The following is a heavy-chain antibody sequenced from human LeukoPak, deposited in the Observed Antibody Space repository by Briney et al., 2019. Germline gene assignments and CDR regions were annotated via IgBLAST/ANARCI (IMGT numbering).Heavy chain of an antibody. Sequence: CAXSXFTFSRYSMNWVRQAPGKGLEWVSCISSSSSYIYYANSVKGRFTISRDNAKNSLYLQMNSLRAEDTAVYYCAXXEGXSXXXXXDYWGXXTLVTVSS. CDR3: AXXEGXSXXXXXDY. J-gene: IGHJ4*02. V-gene: IGHV3-21*01. CDR2: ISSSSSYI. CDR1: XFTFSRYS.